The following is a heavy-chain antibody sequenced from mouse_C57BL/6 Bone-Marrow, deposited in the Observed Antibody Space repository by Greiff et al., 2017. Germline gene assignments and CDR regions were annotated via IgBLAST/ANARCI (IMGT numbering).Heavy chain of an antibody. V-gene: IGHV1-81*01. CDR1: GYTFTSYG. J-gene: IGHJ4*01. CDR3: ARFDYYSNYLYYAMDY. Sequence: QVQLQQSGAELVRPGASVKLSCKASGYTFTSYGISWVKQRTGQGLEWIGEIDPRSGNTYYNEKFKGKATLTVDKSSSTAYMELRSLTSEGSAVYFCARFDYYSNYLYYAMDYWDQGTSVTVSS. D-gene: IGHD2-5*01. CDR2: IDPRSGNT.